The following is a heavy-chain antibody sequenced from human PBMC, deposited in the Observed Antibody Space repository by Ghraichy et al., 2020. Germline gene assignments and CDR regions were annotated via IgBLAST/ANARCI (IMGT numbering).Heavy chain of an antibody. D-gene: IGHD1-26*01. CDR1: GYTFTSYY. J-gene: IGHJ4*02. V-gene: IGHV1-46*01. Sequence: ASVKVSCKASGYTFTSYYMHWVRQAPGQRLEWMGIINPSGGSTSYAQKFQGRVTMTRATSTSTVYMELSSLRSEDTAVYYCARDIVGATGGDYWGQGTLVTVSS. CDR2: INPSGGST. CDR3: ARDIVGATGGDY.